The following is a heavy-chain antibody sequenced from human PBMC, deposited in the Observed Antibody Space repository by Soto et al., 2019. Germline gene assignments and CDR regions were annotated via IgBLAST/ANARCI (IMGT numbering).Heavy chain of an antibody. CDR1: GGTFSSYA. D-gene: IGHD6-25*01. J-gene: IGHJ6*01. CDR3: ARDPKEGGSCSYYYGMDV. CDR2: IIPIFGTA. Sequence: ASVKVACKASGGTFSSYAISWVRQAPGQGLEWMGGIIPIFGTANYAQKFQGRVTITADESTSTAYLELSSLRSEDTAVYYCARDPKEGGSCSYYYGMDVWGQGNTVTVAS. V-gene: IGHV1-69*13.